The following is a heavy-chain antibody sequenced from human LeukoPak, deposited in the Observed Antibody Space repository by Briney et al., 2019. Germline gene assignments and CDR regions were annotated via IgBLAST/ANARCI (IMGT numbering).Heavy chain of an antibody. CDR1: GGSISSGGYY. D-gene: IGHD6-13*01. CDR2: IFYSGST. CDR3: ARGWGSYSSSWPRYGMDV. V-gene: IGHV4-31*03. J-gene: IGHJ6*02. Sequence: PSQTLSLTCTVSGGSISSGGYYWSWSRQPPGEGLEGIGYIFYSGSTYYNPSLKSRVTISVDTSKNQFSLKLSSVTAADTAVYYCARGWGSYSSSWPRYGMDVWGQGTTVTVSS.